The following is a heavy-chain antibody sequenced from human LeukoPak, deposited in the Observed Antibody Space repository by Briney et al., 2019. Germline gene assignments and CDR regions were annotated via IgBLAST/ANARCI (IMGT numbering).Heavy chain of an antibody. V-gene: IGHV1-18*01. D-gene: IGHD6-19*01. J-gene: IGHJ4*02. Sequence: ASVKVSCKASGYTFTSYGISWVRQAPGQGLEWMGWISAYNGNTNYAQKLQGRVTMTTDTSTSTAYMELRSLRSDDTAVYYCARDLLIAVAGTLDYWGQGTLVTASS. CDR3: ARDLLIAVAGTLDY. CDR2: ISAYNGNT. CDR1: GYTFTSYG.